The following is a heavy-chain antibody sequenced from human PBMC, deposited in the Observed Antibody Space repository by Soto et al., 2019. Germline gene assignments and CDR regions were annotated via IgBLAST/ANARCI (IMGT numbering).Heavy chain of an antibody. V-gene: IGHV1-18*01. Sequence: QVQLVQSGAEVKKPGTSVKVSCKASGYTFTNFGVSWVRQAPGQGREWMGWISAYNGNTNYAQNFQGRVTTTTDTSTSIAYMALRILRSDDTAVYYCSRGGTPIDSLSQGTLVTVSS. CDR2: ISAYNGNT. CDR1: GYTFTNFG. J-gene: IGHJ4*02. D-gene: IGHD3-16*01. CDR3: SRGGTPIDS.